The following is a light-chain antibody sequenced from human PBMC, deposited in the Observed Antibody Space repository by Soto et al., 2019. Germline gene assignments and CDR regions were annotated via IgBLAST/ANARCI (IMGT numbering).Light chain of an antibody. Sequence: AIQMTQSPSSLSASVGDRVAITCRASQGIGNVLTWYQQRPGKAPNLLIYDVSILQSGVPSRFSGSGSGTDFTLTISSLQPEDFATYYCLQDHNYPWTFGQGTRVEI. CDR2: DVS. J-gene: IGKJ1*01. CDR1: QGIGNV. V-gene: IGKV1-6*01. CDR3: LQDHNYPWT.